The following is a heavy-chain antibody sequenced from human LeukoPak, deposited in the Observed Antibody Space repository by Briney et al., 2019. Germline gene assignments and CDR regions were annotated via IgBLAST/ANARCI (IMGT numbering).Heavy chain of an antibody. D-gene: IGHD6-13*01. CDR2: INPNSGGT. V-gene: IGHV1-2*06. CDR1: GYTFTGYY. Sequence: ASVKVSCKASGYTFTGYYMHWVRQAPGQGLEWMGRINPNSGGTNYAQKFQGRVTMARDTSISTAYMELSRLRSDDTAVYYCATGGYSSNPIDYWGQGTLVTVSS. CDR3: ATGGYSSNPIDY. J-gene: IGHJ4*02.